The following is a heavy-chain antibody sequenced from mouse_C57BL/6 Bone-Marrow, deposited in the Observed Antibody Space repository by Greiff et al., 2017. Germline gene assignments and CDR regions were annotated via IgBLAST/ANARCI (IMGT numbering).Heavy chain of an antibody. Sequence: QVQLQQSGAELARPGASVKMSCKASGYTFTSYTMHWVKQRPGQGLEWIGYINPSSGYTKYNQKFKDKATLTADKSSSTAYMQLSSLTSEDSAVYYCASEGTHYYGSSYDAWFAYWGQGTLVTVSA. J-gene: IGHJ3*01. CDR2: INPSSGYT. V-gene: IGHV1-4*01. CDR3: ASEGTHYYGSSYDAWFAY. D-gene: IGHD1-1*01. CDR1: GYTFTSYT.